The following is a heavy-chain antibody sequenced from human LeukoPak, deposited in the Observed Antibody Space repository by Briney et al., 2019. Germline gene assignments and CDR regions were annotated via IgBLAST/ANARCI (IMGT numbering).Heavy chain of an antibody. J-gene: IGHJ4*02. V-gene: IGHV3-21*01. CDR1: GFTFSSYS. D-gene: IGHD3-10*01. Sequence: GGSLRLSCAASGFTFSSYSMNWVRQAPGEGREGVSSISSSSSYIYYADSVKGRFTISRDHAKNPLYLQMNSLRAEDTAVYSCARHKSFGWGQGTLVTVSS. CDR2: ISSSSSYI. CDR3: ARHKSFG.